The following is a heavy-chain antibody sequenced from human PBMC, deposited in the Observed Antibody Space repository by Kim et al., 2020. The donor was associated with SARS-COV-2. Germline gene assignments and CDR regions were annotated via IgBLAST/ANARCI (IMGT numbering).Heavy chain of an antibody. J-gene: IGHJ4*02. CDR3: ARLRGQDASSSWRYYFDH. V-gene: IGHV1-3*01. D-gene: IGHD6-13*01. Sequence: ASVKVSCKASGYTFTSYAMHWVRQAPGQRLEWMGWINAGNGNTKYSRKFQGRVTITRDTSASTAYMELSSLRSEDTAVYYCARLRGQDASSSWRYYFDHWGQGTLVTVSS. CDR1: GYTFTSYA. CDR2: INAGNGNT.